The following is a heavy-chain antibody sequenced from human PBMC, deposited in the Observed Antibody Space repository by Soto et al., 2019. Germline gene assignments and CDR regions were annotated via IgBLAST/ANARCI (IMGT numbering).Heavy chain of an antibody. V-gene: IGHV1-46*04. CDR1: GYTFSSYY. J-gene: IGHJ4*02. D-gene: IGHD6-13*01. CDR2: INPNGGST. Sequence: ASVKVSCKASGYTFSSYYIHWVRQAPGQGLEWIGIINPNGGSTYYADSVKGRFTISRDNSKNTLYLQMNSLRAEDTAVYYCAKGSTFYSSSWYYFDYWGQGTLVTVSS. CDR3: AKGSTFYSSSWYYFDY.